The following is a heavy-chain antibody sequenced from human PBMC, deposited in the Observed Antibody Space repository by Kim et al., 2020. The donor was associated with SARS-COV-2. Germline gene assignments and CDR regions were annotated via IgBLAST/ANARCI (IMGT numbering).Heavy chain of an antibody. V-gene: IGHV1-46*03. CDR3: ARGNYGSGSSYFTSNWFDP. D-gene: IGHD3-10*01. CDR2: INPSGGST. Sequence: ASVKVSCKASGYTFTNYYLHWVRQAPGQGLEWMGIINPSGGSTNYAQQFQGRVTMTRDTSTSTVYMELSSLKAEDTAVYYCARGNYGSGSSYFTSNWFDPWGQGTLVTVSS. CDR1: GYTFTNYY. J-gene: IGHJ5*02.